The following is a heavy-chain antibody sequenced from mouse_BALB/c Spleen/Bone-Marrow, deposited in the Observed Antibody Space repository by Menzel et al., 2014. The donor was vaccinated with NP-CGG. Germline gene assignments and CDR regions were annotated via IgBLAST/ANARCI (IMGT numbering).Heavy chain of an antibody. V-gene: IGHV14-3*02. Sequence: VQLQQSGAELVKPGASVKLSCTASGFNIKDTYMHWVKQRPEQGLEWIGRIDPANGNTKYDPKFQGKATITADTSSNTAYLQLSSLTSEDTAVYXCXMXYYGSSLFAYWGQGTLVTVSA. CDR2: IDPANGNT. CDR3: XMXYYGSSLFAY. D-gene: IGHD1-1*01. CDR1: GFNIKDTY. J-gene: IGHJ3*01.